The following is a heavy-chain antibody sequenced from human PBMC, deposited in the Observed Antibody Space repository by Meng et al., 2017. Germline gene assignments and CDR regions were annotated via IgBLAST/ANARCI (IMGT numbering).Heavy chain of an antibody. V-gene: IGHV1-46*01. Sequence: VQLVQSWAEVKKPGASAKVSCKASGYTFTSYYMHWVRQAPGQGLEGMGIINPSGGSTSYAQKFQGRVTMTRDTSTSTVYMELSSLRSEDTAVYYCASSSGWGDPVYDYWGQGTLVTVSS. CDR3: ASSSGWGDPVYDY. CDR1: GYTFTSYY. D-gene: IGHD2-21*01. CDR2: INPSGGST. J-gene: IGHJ4*02.